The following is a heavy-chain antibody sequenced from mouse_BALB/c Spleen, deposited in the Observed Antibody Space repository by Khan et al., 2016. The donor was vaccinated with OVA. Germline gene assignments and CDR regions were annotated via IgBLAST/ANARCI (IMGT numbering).Heavy chain of an antibody. J-gene: IGHJ2*01. CDR1: GYSITSDYA. CDR2: ISYSGST. Sequence: EVQLQESGPGLVKPSQSLSLTCTVTGYSITSDYAWNWIRQFPGNKLEWMGYISYSGSTSYNPSLKSRISITRDTSKNQFFLQLNSVTTEDTATXYCARSIMANWGQGTTLTVSS. V-gene: IGHV3-2*02. CDR3: ARSIMAN.